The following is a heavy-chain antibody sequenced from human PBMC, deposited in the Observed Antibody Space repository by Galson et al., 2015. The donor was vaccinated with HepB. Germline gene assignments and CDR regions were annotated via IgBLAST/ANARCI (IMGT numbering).Heavy chain of an antibody. CDR1: GYTFTSYP. Sequence: SCKASGYTFTSYPMHWVRQAPGQRLEWMGWLNPDNGNTKYSQRFQGRVSITRDTSANTAYMELSSLRSEDTAVYYCGRAVGSHWYLEYWGQGTLVTVSS. CDR3: GRAVGSHWYLEY. CDR2: LNPDNGNT. D-gene: IGHD1-1*01. V-gene: IGHV1-3*01. J-gene: IGHJ4*02.